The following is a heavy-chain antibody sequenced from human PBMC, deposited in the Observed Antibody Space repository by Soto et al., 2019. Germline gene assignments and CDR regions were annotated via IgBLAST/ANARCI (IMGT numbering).Heavy chain of an antibody. CDR1: GFSLTNYV. Sequence: QVQLVESGGGVVQPGRSLRLSCVASGFSLTNYVIHWVRRAPGKGLEWVAVLSFDGDYVDFADSVKGRFSISRDTSKNTVYLKMNTLKVEDTAVYHCARVMSPSIINDAFDIWGRGTEVAVSA. CDR2: LSFDGDYV. J-gene: IGHJ3*02. CDR3: ARVMSPSIINDAFDI. V-gene: IGHV3-33*05.